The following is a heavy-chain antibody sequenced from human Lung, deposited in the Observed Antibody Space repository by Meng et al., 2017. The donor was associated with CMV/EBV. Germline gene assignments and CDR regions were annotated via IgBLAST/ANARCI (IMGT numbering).Heavy chain of an antibody. CDR2: INWNGGST. CDR1: GFTFDDYA. V-gene: IGHV3-20*03. J-gene: IGHJ4*02. Sequence: GGSLRLXXAASGFTFDDYAMSWVRQVPGKGLEWVSGINWNGGSTRYVDSVKGRFTISRDNAKNSLYLQMNSLRAEDTAFYYCARVWQQLEYYFDYWGQGAXVTVSS. D-gene: IGHD6-13*01. CDR3: ARVWQQLEYYFDY.